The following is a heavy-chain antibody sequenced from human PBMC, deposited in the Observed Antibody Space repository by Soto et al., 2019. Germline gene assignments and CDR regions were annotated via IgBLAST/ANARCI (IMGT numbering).Heavy chain of an antibody. CDR2: IYPGDSDT. Sequence: PGESLKISCKASGYSFTTYWIGWVRQMPGKGLEWMGIIYPGDSDTRYSPSFQGRVTISADESTSTAYLQWSSLKASDTAMYFCATFDYGEDYFDYWAQGTLVTVSS. CDR1: GYSFTTYW. D-gene: IGHD4-17*01. CDR3: ATFDYGEDYFDY. V-gene: IGHV5-51*01. J-gene: IGHJ4*02.